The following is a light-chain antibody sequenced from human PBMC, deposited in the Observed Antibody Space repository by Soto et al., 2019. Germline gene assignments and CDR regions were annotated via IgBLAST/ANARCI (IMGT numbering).Light chain of an antibody. J-gene: IGLJ2*01. CDR3: SSCSTSGTVT. CDR2: DVI. Sequence: QSVLTQPRSVSGSPGQSVTISCTGTSSDIGGYNYVSWYQQHPGKAPKLMIYDVIKRPSGVPDRFSGSKSGNTASLTIYGLQAEDEADYYCSSCSTSGTVTFGGGTKLTVL. V-gene: IGLV2-11*01. CDR1: SSDIGGYNY.